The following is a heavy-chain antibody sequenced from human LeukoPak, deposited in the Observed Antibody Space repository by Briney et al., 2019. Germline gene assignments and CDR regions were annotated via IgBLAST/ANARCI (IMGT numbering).Heavy chain of an antibody. Sequence: SQTLSLTCAISGDSVSSNSVTWNWIRQSPSRGLEWLGRTYYRSTWYNDYAVSVKSRITINPDTSKNQFSLQLNSVTPEDTAVYYCARVTVSHYRFNYFDYWGQGTLVTVSS. CDR2: TYYRSTWYN. CDR1: GDSVSSNSVT. J-gene: IGHJ4*02. D-gene: IGHD1-14*01. V-gene: IGHV6-1*01. CDR3: ARVTVSHYRFNYFDY.